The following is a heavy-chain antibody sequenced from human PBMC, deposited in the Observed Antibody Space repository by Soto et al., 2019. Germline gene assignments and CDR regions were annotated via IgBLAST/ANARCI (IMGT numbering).Heavy chain of an antibody. V-gene: IGHV3-23*01. D-gene: IGHD3-9*01. CDR3: AKDPSTGSADY. CDR1: GFIVSDFA. CDR2: ISKDGQNT. Sequence: EVQMLESGGDLVQPGGSLRLSCVPSGFIVSDFAMNWVRQAPGKGLEWVSTISKDGQNTHYADSVGGRFTISRDVSRNTLYLQMNSLSPEDAAVYYCAKDPSTGSADYWGQGTLVTVSS. J-gene: IGHJ4*02.